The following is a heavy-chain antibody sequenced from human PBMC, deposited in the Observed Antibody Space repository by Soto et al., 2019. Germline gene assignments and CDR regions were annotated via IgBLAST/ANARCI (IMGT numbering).Heavy chain of an antibody. Sequence: GGSLRLSCAASGFTFSSYAMHWVRQAPGKGLEWVAVISYDGSNKYYADSVKGRFTISRDNSKNTLYLQMNSLRAEDTAVYYCAGDIDPGYYYYMDVWGKGTTVTVSS. V-gene: IGHV3-30*04. D-gene: IGHD3-16*02. CDR2: ISYDGSNK. CDR3: AGDIDPGYYYYMDV. J-gene: IGHJ6*03. CDR1: GFTFSSYA.